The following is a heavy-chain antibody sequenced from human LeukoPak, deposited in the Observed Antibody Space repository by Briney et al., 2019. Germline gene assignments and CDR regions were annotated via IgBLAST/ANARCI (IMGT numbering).Heavy chain of an antibody. CDR3: ARGSLFDY. CDR2: MNPNSGNT. V-gene: IGHV1-8*03. Sequence: ASVKVSCKASGYTFTGYYMHWVRQATGQGLEWMGWMNPNSGNTGYAQKFQGRVTITRNTSISTAYMELSSLRSEDTAVYYCARGSLFDYWGQGTPVTVSS. J-gene: IGHJ4*02. CDR1: GYTFTGYY.